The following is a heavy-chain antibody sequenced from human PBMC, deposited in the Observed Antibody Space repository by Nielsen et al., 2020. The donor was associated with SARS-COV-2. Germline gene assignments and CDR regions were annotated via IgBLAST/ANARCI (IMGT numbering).Heavy chain of an antibody. CDR3: ARGYIAVAGKGWFDP. D-gene: IGHD6-19*01. J-gene: IGHJ5*02. CDR2: IYHSGST. V-gene: IGHV4-4*02. Sequence: SETLSLTCAVSGGSISSSNWWSWVRQPPGKGLEWIGEIYHSGSTNYNPSLKSRVTISVDKSKNQFSLKLSSVTAADTAVYYCARGYIAVAGKGWFDPWGQGTLVTVSS. CDR1: GGSISSSNW.